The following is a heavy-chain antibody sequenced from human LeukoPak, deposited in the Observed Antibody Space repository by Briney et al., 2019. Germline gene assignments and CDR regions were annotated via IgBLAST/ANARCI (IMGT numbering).Heavy chain of an antibody. Sequence: ASVKVSCKASGYTFTSYGISWVRQAPGQGLEWMGWISAYNGNTNYAQKLQGRVTMTTDTSTSTAYMELRSLRSDDTAVYYCARTFLLYCSGGSCRFDDYWGQGTLVTVSS. V-gene: IGHV1-18*04. CDR2: ISAYNGNT. CDR3: ARTFLLYCSGGSCRFDDY. D-gene: IGHD2-15*01. CDR1: GYTFTSYG. J-gene: IGHJ4*02.